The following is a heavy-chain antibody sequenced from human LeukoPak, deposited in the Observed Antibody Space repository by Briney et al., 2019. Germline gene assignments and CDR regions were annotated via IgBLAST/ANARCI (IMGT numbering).Heavy chain of an antibody. Sequence: SETLSLTCTVSGGSISSSSYYWGWIRQPPGKGLEWIGSIYYSGSTYYNPSLKSRVTISVDTSKNQFSLKLSSVTAADTAVYYCAGFGELLSYFDYWGQGTLVTVSS. CDR3: AGFGELLSYFDY. CDR1: GGSISSSSYY. D-gene: IGHD3-10*01. J-gene: IGHJ4*02. CDR2: IYYSGST. V-gene: IGHV4-39*01.